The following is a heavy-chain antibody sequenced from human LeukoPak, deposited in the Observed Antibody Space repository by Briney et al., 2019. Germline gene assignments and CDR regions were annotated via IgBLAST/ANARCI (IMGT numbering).Heavy chain of an antibody. CDR2: INNDGSST. J-gene: IGHJ6*03. CDR3: AGVEFGSRYYYVDV. D-gene: IGHD1-1*01. V-gene: IGHV3-74*01. Sequence: GGSLRLSCAASGFTFSSYWMHWVRQAPGKGLVWVSRINNDGSSTNYVDSVKGRFTISRDNAKNSLYLQMSSLRAEDTAVYYCAGVEFGSRYYYVDVWGKGTTVTVSS. CDR1: GFTFSSYW.